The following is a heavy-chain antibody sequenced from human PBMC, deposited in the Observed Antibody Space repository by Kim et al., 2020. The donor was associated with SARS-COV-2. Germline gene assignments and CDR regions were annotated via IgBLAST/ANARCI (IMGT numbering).Heavy chain of an antibody. CDR3: ARAPCSSTSCSHYYYGMDV. D-gene: IGHD2-2*01. V-gene: IGHV3-11*06. Sequence: GRFTISRDNAKNSLYLQMNSLRAEDTAVYYCARAPCSSTSCSHYYYGMDVWGQGTTVTVSS. J-gene: IGHJ6*02.